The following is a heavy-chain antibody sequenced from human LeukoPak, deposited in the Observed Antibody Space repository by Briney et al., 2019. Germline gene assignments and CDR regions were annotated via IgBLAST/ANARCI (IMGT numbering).Heavy chain of an antibody. CDR3: AMNNWGLDY. D-gene: IGHD7-27*01. Sequence: KPSETLSLTCAVYGGSFSGYYWSWMRQPPGKGLEWIGEINHSGSTDYNPSLKSRVTISVDTSKNQFSLKLSSVTAADTAVYYCAMNNWGLDYWGQGTLVTVSS. CDR2: INHSGST. V-gene: IGHV4-34*01. J-gene: IGHJ4*02. CDR1: GGSFSGYY.